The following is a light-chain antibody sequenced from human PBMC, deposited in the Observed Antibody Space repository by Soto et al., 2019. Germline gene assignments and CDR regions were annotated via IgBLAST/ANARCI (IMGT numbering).Light chain of an antibody. CDR3: GAHAGSKNGV. J-gene: IGLJ3*02. Sequence: QSVLTQSPSASASPGQSVTISCTGSSGDIGAYNYVSWYQQHPGKAPKLIIYEVNKRPSGVPDRFSGSKSGITASLTVSGLQADDEADYFCGAHAGSKNGVFGGGTKVTVL. CDR2: EVN. CDR1: SGDIGAYNY. V-gene: IGLV2-8*01.